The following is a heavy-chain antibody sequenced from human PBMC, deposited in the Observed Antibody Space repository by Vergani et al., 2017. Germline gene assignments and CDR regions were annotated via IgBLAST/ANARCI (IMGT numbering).Heavy chain of an antibody. J-gene: IGHJ3*02. CDR2: INIGGRT. CDR1: SFSVSSHY. D-gene: IGHD4-17*01. V-gene: IGHV3-66*02. Sequence: LVESGGGLVPPGGSLRLSCAASSFSVSSHYMTWVRQAPGKGLAWVSTINIGGRTSYADSVKGRLTLTRDDSKNTLHLQMNSLRPEDTAVYYCARGMTTETTDLDGFDIWGQGTMVSVSS. CDR3: ARGMTTETTDLDGFDI.